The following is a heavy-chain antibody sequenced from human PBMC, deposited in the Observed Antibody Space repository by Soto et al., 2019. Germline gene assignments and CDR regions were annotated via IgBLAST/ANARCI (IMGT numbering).Heavy chain of an antibody. V-gene: IGHV3-23*05. CDR1: GLPHSNFA. D-gene: IGHD2-21*01. J-gene: IGHJ4*02. CDR3: AKDAVYNDGLWLMDH. Sequence: GGSLRLSCTASGLPHSNFAMMWVRQAPGKGLECISGIYGSGRGIEYADSVKGCFTISRDNSKNTVYLQMTDLRVDDTAVYYCAKDAVYNDGLWLMDHWGQGTQVTVSS. CDR2: IYGSGRGI.